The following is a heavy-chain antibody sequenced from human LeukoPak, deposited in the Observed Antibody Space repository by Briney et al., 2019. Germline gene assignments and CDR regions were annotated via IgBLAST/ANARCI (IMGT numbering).Heavy chain of an antibody. Sequence: GGSLRLSCAASGFTFRDYYMSWIRQAPGKGLEWVSSISSSSSYIYYADSVKGRFTISRDNAKNSLYLQMNSLRAEDTAVYYCARDDSLEDGRIDYWGQGTLVTVSS. J-gene: IGHJ4*02. D-gene: IGHD1-1*01. CDR2: ISSSSSYI. V-gene: IGHV3-11*06. CDR1: GFTFRDYY. CDR3: ARDDSLEDGRIDY.